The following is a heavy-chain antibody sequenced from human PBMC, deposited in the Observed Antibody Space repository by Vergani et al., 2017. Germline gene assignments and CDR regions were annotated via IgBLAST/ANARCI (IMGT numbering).Heavy chain of an antibody. D-gene: IGHD5-18*01. CDR3: ARGDRGYSYGPTDY. CDR2: ISYDGSNK. V-gene: IGHV3-30*04. CDR1: GFTFSSYA. J-gene: IGHJ4*02. Sequence: QVQLVESGGGVVQPGRSLRLSCAASGFTFSSYAMHWVRQAPGKGLEWVAVISYDGSNKYYADSVKGRFTISRDNSKNTLYLQMNSLRAEDTAVYYCARGDRGYSYGPTDYWGQGTLVTVSS.